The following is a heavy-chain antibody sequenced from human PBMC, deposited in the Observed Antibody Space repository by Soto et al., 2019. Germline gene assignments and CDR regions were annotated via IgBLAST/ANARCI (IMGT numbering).Heavy chain of an antibody. D-gene: IGHD1-26*01. V-gene: IGHV1-58*01. Sequence: ASVKVSCKACGLTFTSSAVQWVGQARGQRLEWIGWIVVGSGNTNYAQKFQERVTINRDMSTSTAYMELSSLRSEDTAVYYCAADGGIRDAFDVWGQGTMVTGSS. CDR2: IVVGSGNT. J-gene: IGHJ3*01. CDR3: AADGGIRDAFDV. CDR1: GLTFTSSA.